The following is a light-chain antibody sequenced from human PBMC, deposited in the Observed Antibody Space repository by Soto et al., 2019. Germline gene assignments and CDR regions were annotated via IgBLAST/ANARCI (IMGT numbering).Light chain of an antibody. CDR3: AAWDDSLNARYV. V-gene: IGLV1-44*01. CDR1: SSNIATKS. CDR2: GNS. Sequence: QSVLTQPPSASGTPGQRVTISCSGSSSNIATKSVNWYQQLPGTAPKLLIYGNSQRSSGVPDRFSGSKSGTSASLAIRGLQSEDEADYYCAAWDDSLNARYVFGTGTKLTVL. J-gene: IGLJ1*01.